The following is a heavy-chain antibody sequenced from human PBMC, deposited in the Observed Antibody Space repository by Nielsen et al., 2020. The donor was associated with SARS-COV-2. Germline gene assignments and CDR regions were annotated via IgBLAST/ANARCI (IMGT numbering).Heavy chain of an antibody. Sequence: GGSLRLSCAASGFTFSSYSMNWVRQAPGKGLEWVSSISSSSSYIYYADSVKGRFTISRDNAKNSLYLQMNSLRAEDTALYYCAKALGWELLQDVDYWGQGTLVTVSS. J-gene: IGHJ4*02. CDR3: AKALGWELLQDVDY. CDR2: ISSSSSYI. V-gene: IGHV3-21*04. CDR1: GFTFSSYS. D-gene: IGHD1-26*01.